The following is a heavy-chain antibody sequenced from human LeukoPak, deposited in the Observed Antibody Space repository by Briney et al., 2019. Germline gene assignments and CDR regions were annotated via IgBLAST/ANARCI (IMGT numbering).Heavy chain of an antibody. J-gene: IGHJ4*02. V-gene: IGHV4-59*12. CDR3: ATRADSSGYYSDH. CDR2: IYYSGST. D-gene: IGHD3-22*01. CDR1: GGSISSYY. Sequence: SETLSLTCTVSGGSISSYYWSWIRQPPGKGLEWIGYIYYSGSTNYNPSLKSRVTISIDTSKNQFSLKLSSVTAADTAVYYCATRADSSGYYSDHWGQGTLVTVSS.